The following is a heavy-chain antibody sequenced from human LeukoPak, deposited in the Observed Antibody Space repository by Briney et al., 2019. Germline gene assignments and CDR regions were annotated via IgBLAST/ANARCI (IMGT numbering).Heavy chain of an antibody. CDR2: INHSGGT. D-gene: IGHD3-22*01. V-gene: IGHV4-34*01. J-gene: IGHJ3*01. CDR3: ARAPYLSSGS. Sequence: KSSETLSLTCAVYGGSFTDYYWSWIRQPPGKGLEWIGEINHSGGTNYNPSLKSRVTISLDTSKSQFSLKLSSVTAADTAVYYCARAPYLSSGSWGQRTMVTVSS. CDR1: GGSFTDYY.